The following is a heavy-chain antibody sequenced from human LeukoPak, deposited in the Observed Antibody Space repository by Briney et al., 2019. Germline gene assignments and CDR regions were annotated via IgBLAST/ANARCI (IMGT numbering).Heavy chain of an antibody. D-gene: IGHD1-1*01. Sequence: ASETLSLTCTVSGDSISSYYWSWIRQPPGKGLEWIGYISYSGSTNYNPSLKSRVTISVDTSKNQFSLKLNSVTAADTAVYYCATWRTAKTGFDYWGQGTLVTVSS. J-gene: IGHJ4*02. CDR3: ATWRTAKTGFDY. V-gene: IGHV4-59*08. CDR1: GDSISSYY. CDR2: ISYSGST.